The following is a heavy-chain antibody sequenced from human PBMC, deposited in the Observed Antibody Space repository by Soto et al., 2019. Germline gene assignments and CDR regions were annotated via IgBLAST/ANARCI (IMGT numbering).Heavy chain of an antibody. D-gene: IGHD2-15*01. Sequence: ASVKVSCKASGYTFTSYGISWVRQAPGQGLEWMGWISAYNGNTNYAQKLQGRVTMTTDTSTSTAYMELRSLRSDDTAVYYCARVVVAATLGGTPDYWSQGTLVTVSS. CDR1: GYTFTSYG. V-gene: IGHV1-18*01. CDR3: ARVVVAATLGGTPDY. CDR2: ISAYNGNT. J-gene: IGHJ4*02.